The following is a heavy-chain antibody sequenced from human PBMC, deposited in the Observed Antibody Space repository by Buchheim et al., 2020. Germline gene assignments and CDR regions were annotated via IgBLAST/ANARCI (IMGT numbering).Heavy chain of an antibody. CDR3: ARKMATSGYYYYYGMDV. D-gene: IGHD5-24*01. V-gene: IGHV3-21*01. Sequence: EVQLVESGGGLVKPGGSLRLSCAASGFTFSSYSMNWVRQAPGKGLEWVSSISSSSSYIYYADSVMGRFTIFRDNAKNSLYLQMNSLRAEDTAVYYCARKMATSGYYYYYGMDVWGQGTT. CDR2: ISSSSSYI. CDR1: GFTFSSYS. J-gene: IGHJ6*02.